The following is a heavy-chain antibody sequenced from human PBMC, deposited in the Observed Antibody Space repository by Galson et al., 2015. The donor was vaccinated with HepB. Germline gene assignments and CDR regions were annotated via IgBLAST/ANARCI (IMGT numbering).Heavy chain of an antibody. CDR1: GFTVSSNY. Sequence: SLRLSCAASGFTVSSNYMSWVRQAPGKGLEWVSVIYSGGSTYYADSVKGRFTISRHNSKNTLYLQMNSLRAEDTAVYYCARVGLGPYSDAFDIWGQGTMVTVSS. V-gene: IGHV3-53*04. J-gene: IGHJ3*02. CDR3: ARVGLGPYSDAFDI. D-gene: IGHD4-11*01. CDR2: IYSGGST.